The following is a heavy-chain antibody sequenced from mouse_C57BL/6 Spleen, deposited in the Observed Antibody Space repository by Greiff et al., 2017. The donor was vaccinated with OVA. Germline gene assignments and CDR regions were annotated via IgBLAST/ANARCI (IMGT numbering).Heavy chain of an antibody. CDR2: IYWDDDK. CDR3: ARRGASYYSNYGGAMDY. Sequence: QVTLKESGPGILQSSQTLSLTCSFSGFSLSTSGMGVSWIRQPSGKGLEWLAHIYWDDDKRSNPFLKRRLTISKDTSRNQIFLKHTSVDTADTTTYYCARRGASYYSNYGGAMDYWGQGTSVTVSS. D-gene: IGHD2-5*01. J-gene: IGHJ4*01. V-gene: IGHV8-12*01. CDR1: GFSLSTSGMG.